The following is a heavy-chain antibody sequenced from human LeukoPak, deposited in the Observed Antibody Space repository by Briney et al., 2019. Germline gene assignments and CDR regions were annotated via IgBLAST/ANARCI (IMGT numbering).Heavy chain of an antibody. Sequence: SETLSLTCTVSGGSSSSYYWSWIRQSPGKGLEWIGYIYYSGSTNYNPSLKSRVTMSVDTSKNQFSLMLSSVTAADTAVYYCASRLQTSWVMDVWGQGTTVTVSS. D-gene: IGHD1-26*01. V-gene: IGHV4-59*01. CDR1: GGSSSSYY. CDR3: ASRLQTSWVMDV. J-gene: IGHJ6*02. CDR2: IYYSGST.